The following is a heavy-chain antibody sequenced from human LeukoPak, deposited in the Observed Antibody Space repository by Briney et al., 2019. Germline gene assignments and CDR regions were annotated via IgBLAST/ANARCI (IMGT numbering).Heavy chain of an antibody. Sequence: SVKVSCKASGGTFSSYAISWVRQAPGQGLEWMGRIIPILGIANYAQKFQGRVTITADKSTSTAYMELSSLRSEDTAVYYCARGDYTLGYYYGMDVWGQGTTVTVSS. CDR2: IIPILGIA. V-gene: IGHV1-69*04. CDR1: GGTFSSYA. J-gene: IGHJ6*02. D-gene: IGHD4-11*01. CDR3: ARGDYTLGYYYGMDV.